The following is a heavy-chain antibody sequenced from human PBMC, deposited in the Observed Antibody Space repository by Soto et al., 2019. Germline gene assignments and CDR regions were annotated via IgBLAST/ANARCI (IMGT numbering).Heavy chain of an antibody. CDR2: INPILSMS. CDR3: ATSYGSGYRAFDY. Sequence: QVQLVQSGAEVKKPGSSVKVSCKASGDTFSFYTINWVRQAPGLGLEWVGRINPILSMSNYAQKFQGRVTMTADKSTSTAYMELRSLISEDTAMYYCATSYGSGYRAFDYWGQGALVTVSS. D-gene: IGHD3-10*01. CDR1: GDTFSFYT. J-gene: IGHJ4*02. V-gene: IGHV1-69*02.